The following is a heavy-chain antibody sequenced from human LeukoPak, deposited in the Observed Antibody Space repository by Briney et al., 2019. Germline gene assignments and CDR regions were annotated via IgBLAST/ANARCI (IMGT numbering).Heavy chain of an antibody. V-gene: IGHV5-51*01. CDR1: GYSFTSYW. CDR3: ARRIAAAGMLDY. J-gene: IGHJ4*02. Sequence: GESLKICWKGSGYSFTSYWVCLVRQMPGKGLEWMGIVYPGDSNTIYSPSFQDQVTISADKSISTAYLQWSSLKASDTAMYYCARRIAAAGMLDYWGQGALVTVSS. CDR2: VYPGDSNT. D-gene: IGHD6-13*01.